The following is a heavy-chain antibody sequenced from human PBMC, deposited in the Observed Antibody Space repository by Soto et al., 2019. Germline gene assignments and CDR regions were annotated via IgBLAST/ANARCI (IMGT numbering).Heavy chain of an antibody. J-gene: IGHJ5*02. V-gene: IGHV2-5*02. CDR2: IYWDDDK. D-gene: IGHD3-22*01. CDR1: GFSLSTRGVG. Sequence: QITLKESGPTLVKPTQTLTLTCTFSGFSLSTRGVGVGWIRQPPGKALEWLALIYWDDDKRYSPSLKSRLTITKDTSKNQVVLTMTNMDPVDTATYYCAHRAYYDSRSSWFDPWGQGTLVTVSS. CDR3: AHRAYYDSRSSWFDP.